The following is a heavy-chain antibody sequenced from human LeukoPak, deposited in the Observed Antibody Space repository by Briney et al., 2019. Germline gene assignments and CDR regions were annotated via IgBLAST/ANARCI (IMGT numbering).Heavy chain of an antibody. J-gene: IGHJ6*02. CDR2: ISSSSSYI. CDR3: ARDRGYDFWSGYWVEYYYYYYGMDV. Sequence: GGSLRLSCAASGFTFSSYSMNWVRQAPGKGLEWVSSISSSSSYIYYADSVKGRFTISRDNAKNSLYLQMNSLRAEDTAVYYCARDRGYDFWSGYWVEYYYYYYGMDVWGQGTTVTVSS. D-gene: IGHD3-3*01. V-gene: IGHV3-21*01. CDR1: GFTFSSYS.